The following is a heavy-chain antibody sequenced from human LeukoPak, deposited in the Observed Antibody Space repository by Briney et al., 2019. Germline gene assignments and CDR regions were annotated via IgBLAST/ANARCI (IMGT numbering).Heavy chain of an antibody. CDR1: GVSISSYY. CDR3: ARTPWLVSDGYYFDY. V-gene: IGHV4-59*08. J-gene: IGHJ4*02. CDR2: IYYSRST. D-gene: IGHD6-19*01. Sequence: PSETLSLTCTVSGVSISSYYWNWIRQPPGKGLEWIGYIYYSRSTNYNPSLKSRVTISVDTSKNQFSLKLTPVTAADTAVYYCARTPWLVSDGYYFDYWGQGALVTVSS.